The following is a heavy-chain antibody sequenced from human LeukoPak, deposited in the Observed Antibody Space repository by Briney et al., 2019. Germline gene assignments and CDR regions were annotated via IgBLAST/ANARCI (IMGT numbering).Heavy chain of an antibody. J-gene: IGHJ6*02. Sequence: GRSLRLSCAASGLTFSSYSMNWVRQAPGKGLEWVSSISSSSSYIYYADSVKGRFTISRDNAKNSLYLQMNSLRAEDTAVYYCARGYFDWLLYRHYYYYGMDVWGQGTTVTVSS. CDR3: ARGYFDWLLYRHYYYYGMDV. CDR1: GLTFSSYS. D-gene: IGHD3-9*01. CDR2: ISSSSSYI. V-gene: IGHV3-21*01.